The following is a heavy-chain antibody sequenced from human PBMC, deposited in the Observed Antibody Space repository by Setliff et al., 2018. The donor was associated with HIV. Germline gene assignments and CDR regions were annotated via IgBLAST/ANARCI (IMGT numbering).Heavy chain of an antibody. Sequence: GASVKVSCKASGYTFTGYYLHWVRQVPGQGLEWMGRINPNTGGTNYAQKFQGRVTMTRDTSISTAYMELSRLRSDDTAVYYCAREFTHESANWFLDYWGQGTLVTVSS. D-gene: IGHD7-27*01. CDR2: INPNTGGT. J-gene: IGHJ4*02. CDR1: GYTFTGYY. V-gene: IGHV1-2*06. CDR3: AREFTHESANWFLDY.